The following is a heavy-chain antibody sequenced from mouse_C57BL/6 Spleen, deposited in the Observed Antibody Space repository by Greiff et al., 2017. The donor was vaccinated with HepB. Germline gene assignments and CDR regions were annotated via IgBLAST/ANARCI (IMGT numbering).Heavy chain of an antibody. CDR3: ARRIYYSNYGGDYYAMDY. Sequence: QVQLQQSGAELARPGASVKLSCKASGYTFTSYGISWVKQRTGQGLEWIGEIYPRSGNTYYNEKFKGKATLTADKSSSTAYMELRSLTSEDSAVYFCARRIYYSNYGGDYYAMDYWGQGTSVTVSS. CDR1: GYTFTSYG. V-gene: IGHV1-81*01. J-gene: IGHJ4*01. CDR2: IYPRSGNT. D-gene: IGHD2-5*01.